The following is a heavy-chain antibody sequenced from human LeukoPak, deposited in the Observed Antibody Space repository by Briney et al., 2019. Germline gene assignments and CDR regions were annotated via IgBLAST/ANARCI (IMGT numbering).Heavy chain of an antibody. CDR2: IYYSWST. J-gene: IGHJ4*02. D-gene: IGHD3-10*01. V-gene: IGHV4-39*01. CDR3: ARQGWFGELLSPLDY. Sequence: SETLSLTCTVSGGSISSGSYYWGWIRQPPGKGLEWIGSIYYSWSTYYHPSLKSRVTISVDTSKNQFSLKLSSVTASDTAVYYCARQGWFGELLSPLDYWGQGTLVTVSS. CDR1: GGSISSGSYY.